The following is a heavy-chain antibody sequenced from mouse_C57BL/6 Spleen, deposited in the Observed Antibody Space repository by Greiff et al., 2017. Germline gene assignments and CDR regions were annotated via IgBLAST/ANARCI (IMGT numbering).Heavy chain of an antibody. CDR1: GYTFTDYE. Sequence: VQLQQSGAELVRPGASVTLSCKASGYTFTDYEMHWVKQTPVHGLEWIGAIDPETGGTAYNQKFKGKAILTADKSSSTAYMELRSLTSEDSAVYFCARIYDGPRYFDYWGQGTTLTVSS. CDR3: ARIYDGPRYFDY. CDR2: IDPETGGT. D-gene: IGHD2-3*01. V-gene: IGHV1-15*01. J-gene: IGHJ2*01.